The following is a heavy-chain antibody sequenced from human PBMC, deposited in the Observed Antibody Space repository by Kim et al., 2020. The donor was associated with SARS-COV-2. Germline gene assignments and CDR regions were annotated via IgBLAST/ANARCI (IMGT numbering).Heavy chain of an antibody. CDR1: GFTFSSYG. CDR3: ARDEHSSGWYIDY. J-gene: IGHJ4*02. V-gene: IGHV3-33*08. CDR2: IWYDGSNK. D-gene: IGHD6-19*01. Sequence: GGSLRLSCAASGFTFSSYGMHWVRQAPGKGLEWVAVIWYDGSNKYYADSVKGRFTISRDNSMNTLYLQMNSLRAEDTAVYYCARDEHSSGWYIDYWGQGTLVTVSS.